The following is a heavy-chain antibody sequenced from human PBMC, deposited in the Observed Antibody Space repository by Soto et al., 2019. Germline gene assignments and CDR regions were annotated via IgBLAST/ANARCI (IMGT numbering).Heavy chain of an antibody. J-gene: IGHJ1*01. D-gene: IGHD4-17*01. CDR3: ASGDVEFAARGEYFQH. Sequence: QVQLVQSGAEVKKPGSSVKVSCKASGGTFSSYAISWVRQAPGQGLEWMGGIIQIFGTANYAQKFQDRVTITADESTSTAYLELSSLRSEDTAVYYCASGDVEFAARGEYFQHWGQGTLVNVSS. CDR2: IIQIFGTA. CDR1: GGTFSSYA. V-gene: IGHV1-69*01.